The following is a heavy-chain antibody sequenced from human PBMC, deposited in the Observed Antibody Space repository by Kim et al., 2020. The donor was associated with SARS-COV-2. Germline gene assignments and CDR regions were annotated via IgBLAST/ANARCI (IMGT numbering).Heavy chain of an antibody. CDR3: ARRDGDYEGWFDP. V-gene: IGHV1-69*13. CDR2: IIPIFGTA. CDR1: GGTFSSYA. Sequence: SVKVSCKASGGTFSSYAISWVRQAPGQGLEWMGGIIPIFGTANYAQKFQGRVTITADESTSTAYMELSSLRSEDTAVYYCARRDGDYEGWFDPWGQGTLVTVSS. J-gene: IGHJ5*02. D-gene: IGHD4-17*01.